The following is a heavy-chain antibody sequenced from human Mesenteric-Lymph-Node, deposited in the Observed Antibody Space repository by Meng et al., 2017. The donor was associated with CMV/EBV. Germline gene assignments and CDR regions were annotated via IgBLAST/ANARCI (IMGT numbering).Heavy chain of an antibody. J-gene: IGHJ4*02. CDR2: ITGSGGTT. CDR3: AKLSGHDLGEFDF. D-gene: IGHD5-12*01. V-gene: IGHV3-23*01. Sequence: GESLKISCAASGFTFSSYSMNWVRQAPGRGLEWLSVITGSGGTTYYADSVKGRFTISRDNSENTLYLRMNSLRVEDTAIYYCAKLSGHDLGEFDFWGQGTLVTVSS. CDR1: GFTFSSYS.